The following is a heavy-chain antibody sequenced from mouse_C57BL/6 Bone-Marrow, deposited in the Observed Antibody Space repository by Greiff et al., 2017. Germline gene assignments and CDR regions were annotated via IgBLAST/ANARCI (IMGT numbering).Heavy chain of an antibody. CDR2: IDPENGDT. CDR1: GFNIKDDY. J-gene: IGHJ1*03. CDR3: TTDGSWYFDV. V-gene: IGHV14-4*01. D-gene: IGHD1-1*02. Sequence: EVQLKESGAELVRPGASVKLSCTASGFNIKDDYMHWVKQRPEQGLEWIGWIDPENGDTEYASKFQGKATITADTSSNTAYLQLSSLTSEDTAVYYCTTDGSWYFDVWGTGTTVTVSS.